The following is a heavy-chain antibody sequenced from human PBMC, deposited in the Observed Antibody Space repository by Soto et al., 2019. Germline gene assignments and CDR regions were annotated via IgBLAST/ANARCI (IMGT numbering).Heavy chain of an antibody. V-gene: IGHV4-61*01. D-gene: IGHD3-16*01. J-gene: IGHJ4*02. CDR3: AGAGHDCVWGSPRYRDFMYFPFDY. CDR2: IYYSGST. Sequence: TSETLSLTCTVSGGSFSSGSYYWSWIRQPPGKGLEWIGYIYYSGSTNYNPSLKSRVTIAVDTSKNQFSLKLSSATAADTAVYYCAGAGHDCVWGSPRYRDFMYFPFDYWGQGTLVTVSS. CDR1: GGSFSSGSYY.